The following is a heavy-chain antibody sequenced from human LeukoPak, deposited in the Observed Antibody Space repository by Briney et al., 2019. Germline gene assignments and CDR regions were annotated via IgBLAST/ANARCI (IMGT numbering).Heavy chain of an antibody. CDR2: ISWNSGTI. Sequence: GGSLRLSCAASGFTFNDYAIHWVRQAPGKGLEWVSGISWNSGTIGYADSVKGRFTISRDNAKNSLYLQMNSLRAEDTAVYYCARWESPRDFDYWGQGTLVTVSS. V-gene: IGHV3-9*01. CDR1: GFTFNDYA. D-gene: IGHD5-24*01. CDR3: ARWESPRDFDY. J-gene: IGHJ4*02.